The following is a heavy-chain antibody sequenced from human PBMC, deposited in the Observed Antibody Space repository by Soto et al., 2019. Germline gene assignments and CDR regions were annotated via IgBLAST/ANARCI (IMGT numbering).Heavy chain of an antibody. CDR1: GYTFISSW. J-gene: IGHJ2*01. CDR3: VSTDCSEDTASSDL. D-gene: IGHD2-21*01. CDR2: IYPDNSDT. V-gene: IGHV5-51*01. Sequence: TVSCKGSGYTFISSWIGWVRQMPAKGLEWMGIIYPDNSDTRSSPTFQGQVIMSVDKSIKTAFLQWLSLMAAATTMYYCVSTDCSEDTASSDL.